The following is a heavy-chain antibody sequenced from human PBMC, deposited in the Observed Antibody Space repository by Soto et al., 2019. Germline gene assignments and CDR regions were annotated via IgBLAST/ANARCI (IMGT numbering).Heavy chain of an antibody. D-gene: IGHD3-3*01. CDR1: GGSISSSSYY. J-gene: IGHJ6*03. CDR3: SRKALPFGVVIIGVHYYYYMDV. Sequence: SATLSLTCTVSGGSISSSSYYWGWIRQPPGKGLEWIGSIYYSGSTYYNPSLKSRVTISVDTSKNQFSLKLSSVTAADTAVYYCSRKALPFGVVIIGVHYYYYMDVWGKGTTVTVSS. CDR2: IYYSGST. V-gene: IGHV4-39*01.